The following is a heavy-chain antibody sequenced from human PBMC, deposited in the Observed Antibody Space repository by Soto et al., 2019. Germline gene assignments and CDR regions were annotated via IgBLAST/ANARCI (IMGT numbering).Heavy chain of an antibody. CDR1: GGSINSYY. CDR3: ARAAYYYDTRPLDY. CDR2: IYYSGST. Sequence: PSETLSLTCTVSGGSINSYYWSWIRQPPGKGLEWIGYIYYSGSTNYNPSLNRRVTISVDTSKNQFSLKLSSVTAADTAVDDCARAAYYYDTRPLDYWGQGTMVTVSS. V-gene: IGHV4-59*01. J-gene: IGHJ4*02. D-gene: IGHD3-22*01.